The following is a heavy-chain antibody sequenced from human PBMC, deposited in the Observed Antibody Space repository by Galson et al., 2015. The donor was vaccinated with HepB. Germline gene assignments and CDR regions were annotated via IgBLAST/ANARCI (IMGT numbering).Heavy chain of an antibody. CDR2: ISYDGSNK. Sequence: SLRLSCAASGFIFSSYGMHWVRQAPGKGLERVGVISYDGSNKNYADSVKGRFIISRDNSKNTLYLQMNSLRTEDTAVYYCAKDLYGSGWGEYFDYWGQGTLVTVSS. D-gene: IGHD6-19*01. J-gene: IGHJ4*02. CDR3: AKDLYGSGWGEYFDY. V-gene: IGHV3-30*18. CDR1: GFIFSSYG.